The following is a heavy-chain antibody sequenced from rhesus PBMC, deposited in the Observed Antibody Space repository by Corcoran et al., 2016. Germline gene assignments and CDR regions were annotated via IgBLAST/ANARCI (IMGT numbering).Heavy chain of an antibody. D-gene: IGHD6-43*01. V-gene: IGHV4S9*01. J-gene: IGHJ4*01. CDR1: GGPLSDNHY. Sequence: QVQLQESGPGLVKPSETLSLPCPVSGGPLSDNHYWHWIRQPPGKGLEWIANLYGNSATYNPSLKSRVTISKDTSKNQFFLKLSSVTAADTAVYFCARDSSSYLNYWGQGVLVTVSS. CDR2: LYGNSAT. CDR3: ARDSSSYLNY.